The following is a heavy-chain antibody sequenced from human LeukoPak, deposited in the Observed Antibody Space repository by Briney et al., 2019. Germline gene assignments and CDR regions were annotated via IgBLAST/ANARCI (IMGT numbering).Heavy chain of an antibody. J-gene: IGHJ2*01. D-gene: IGHD3-22*01. V-gene: IGHV4-4*07. Sequence: KASETLSLTCTVSGGSISSYYWSWIRQPAGKGLEWIGRIYTSGSTNYNPSLKSRVTMSVDTSKNQFSLKLSSVTAADTAVYYCARSSLDSSGYYLYWYFDLWGRGTLVTVSS. CDR3: ARSSLDSSGYYLYWYFDL. CDR1: GGSISSYY. CDR2: IYTSGST.